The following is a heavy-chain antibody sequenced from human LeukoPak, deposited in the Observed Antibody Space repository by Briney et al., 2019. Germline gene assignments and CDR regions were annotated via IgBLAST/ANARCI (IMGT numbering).Heavy chain of an antibody. Sequence: GSVKVSCKASGYTFTSYDINWVRQATGQGLEWMGWMNPNSGNTGYAQKFQGRVTITADESTSTAYMELSSLRSEDTAVYYCASGGYYDSSGYYFREYAFDIWGQGTMVTVSS. J-gene: IGHJ3*02. CDR1: GYTFTSYD. CDR2: MNPNSGNT. CDR3: ASGGYYDSSGYYFREYAFDI. V-gene: IGHV1-8*01. D-gene: IGHD3-22*01.